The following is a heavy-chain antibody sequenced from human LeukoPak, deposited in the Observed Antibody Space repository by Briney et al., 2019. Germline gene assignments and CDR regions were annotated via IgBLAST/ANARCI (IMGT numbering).Heavy chain of an antibody. V-gene: IGHV4-39*01. D-gene: IGHD4-17*01. CDR2: IYYSGST. Sequence: SGTLSLTCAVSGGSISSSSYYWGWIRQPPGKGLEWIGSIYYSGSTYYNPSLKSRVTISVDTSKNQFSLKLSSVTAADTAVYYCARRPYGDPDYYYYYGMDVWGQGTTVTVSS. CDR3: ARRPYGDPDYYYYYGMDV. CDR1: GGSISSSSYY. J-gene: IGHJ6*02.